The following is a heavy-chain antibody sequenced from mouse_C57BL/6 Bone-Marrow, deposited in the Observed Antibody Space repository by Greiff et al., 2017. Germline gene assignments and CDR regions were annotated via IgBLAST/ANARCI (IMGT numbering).Heavy chain of an antibody. CDR3: ALNGSLDY. V-gene: IGHV1-19*01. CDR2: INPYNGGT. Sequence: EVQLQQSGPVLVKPGASVKMSCKASGYTFTDYYMNWVKQSHGKSLEWIGVINPYNGGTSTNQKSKGKATLTVDKSSITAYMKLNSLTSEDSAVYYCALNGSLDYWGQGTTLTVSS. D-gene: IGHD1-1*01. CDR1: GYTFTDYY. J-gene: IGHJ2*01.